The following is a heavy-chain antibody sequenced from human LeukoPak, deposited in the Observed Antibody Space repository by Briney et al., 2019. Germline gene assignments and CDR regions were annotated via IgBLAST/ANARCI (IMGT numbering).Heavy chain of an antibody. CDR1: GDTVSSKTTA. Sequence: SQTLSLTCALSGDTVSSKTTAWNWIRQSPSRGLEWLGRTFQRSKWYSDYAESVKGRITISPDTSKNQFSLQLDSVTPEDTSVYFCARGLAGPYDYWGQGTLVTVSS. CDR2: TFQRSKWYS. J-gene: IGHJ4*02. CDR3: ARGLAGPYDY. V-gene: IGHV6-1*01. D-gene: IGHD6-19*01.